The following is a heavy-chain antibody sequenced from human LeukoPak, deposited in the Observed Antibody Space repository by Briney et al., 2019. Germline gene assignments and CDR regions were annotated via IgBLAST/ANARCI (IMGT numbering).Heavy chain of an antibody. D-gene: IGHD5-12*01. CDR2: IYYSGST. J-gene: IGHJ4*02. CDR3: ARQSSGYDHPLYFDY. CDR1: GGSISSSSYY. Sequence: PSETLSLTCTVSGGSISSSSYYWGWIRQPPGKGLEWIGSIYYSGSTYYNPPLKSRVTISVDTSKNQFSLKLSSVTAADTAVYYRARQSSGYDHPLYFDYWGQGTLVTVSS. V-gene: IGHV4-39*07.